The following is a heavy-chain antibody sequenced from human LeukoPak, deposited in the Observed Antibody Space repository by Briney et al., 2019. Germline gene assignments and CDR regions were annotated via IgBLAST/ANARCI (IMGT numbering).Heavy chain of an antibody. CDR3: ARDARGWSGFDY. CDR2: IYTTGNT. Sequence: SETLSLTCSVSGGSISSYYWIWIRQPAGKGRESIGRIYTTGNTDYNPSLKSRGTMSVDTSKNQFSLNLSSVTAADTAVYYCARDARGWSGFDYWGQGTLVTVSS. CDR1: GGSISSYY. V-gene: IGHV4-4*07. J-gene: IGHJ4*02. D-gene: IGHD3-3*01.